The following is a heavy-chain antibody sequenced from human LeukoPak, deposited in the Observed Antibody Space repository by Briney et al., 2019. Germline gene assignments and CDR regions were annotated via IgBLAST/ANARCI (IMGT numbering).Heavy chain of an antibody. J-gene: IGHJ4*02. CDR2: IRYDGSKK. CDR3: AITGIAAAGPFDY. Sequence: GGSLRLSCAASGFTLSRYGMQWVRQAPGKGLEWVAFIRYDGSKKYYADSVKGRFTISRDNSKNTLYLQMNSLRAEDTAVYYCAITGIAAAGPFDYWGQGTLVTVSS. V-gene: IGHV3-30*02. CDR1: GFTLSRYG. D-gene: IGHD6-13*01.